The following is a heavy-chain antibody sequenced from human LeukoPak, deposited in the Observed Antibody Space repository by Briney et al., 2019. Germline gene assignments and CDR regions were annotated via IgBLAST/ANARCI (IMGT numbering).Heavy chain of an antibody. Sequence: GGSLRLSCAASGFTFSSYAMSWVRQAPGKGLEWVSAISGSGGSTYYADSVKGRFTISRDNSKNTLYLQMNSLRAEDTAVYYCAAQYYDFWSGYYTGRFDYWGQGTLVTVSS. CDR3: AAQYYDFWSGYYTGRFDY. CDR2: ISGSGGST. V-gene: IGHV3-23*01. CDR1: GFTFSSYA. J-gene: IGHJ4*02. D-gene: IGHD3-3*01.